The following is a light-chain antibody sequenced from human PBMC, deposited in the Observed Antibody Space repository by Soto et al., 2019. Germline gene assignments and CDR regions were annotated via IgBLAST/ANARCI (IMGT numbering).Light chain of an antibody. CDR2: AAS. J-gene: IGKJ2*01. CDR3: QQLNSYPHT. Sequence: DIQLTQSPSFLSASVGDRVTITCRASQGISSYLAWYQQKPGKAPKLLIYAASTLQSGVPSRFSGSGSGTEFTLTISSLQPGDFATYYCQQLNSYPHTFGQGTKLEIK. CDR1: QGISSY. V-gene: IGKV1-9*01.